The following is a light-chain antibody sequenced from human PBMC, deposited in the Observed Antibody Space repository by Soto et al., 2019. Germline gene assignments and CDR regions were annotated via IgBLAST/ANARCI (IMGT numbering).Light chain of an antibody. CDR2: GAS. CDR1: QSVSSSY. J-gene: IGKJ2*01. CDR3: QQYGSSPYT. V-gene: IGKV3-20*01. Sequence: EIVLTQSPGTLSLSPGERATLSCRASQSVSSSYLAWYQQKPGQAPRLLIYGASSRATGIPDRFSGSGSGTDFTLTIRCLEPEDFAGYYCQQYGSSPYTFGQGTKLEIK.